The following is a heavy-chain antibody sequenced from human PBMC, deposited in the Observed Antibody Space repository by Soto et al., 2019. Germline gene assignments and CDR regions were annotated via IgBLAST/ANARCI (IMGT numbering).Heavy chain of an antibody. V-gene: IGHV4-31*03. CDR3: ASGRWYDNFFDY. CDR1: GGSITSGGYY. Sequence: QVQLQESGPGLVKPSQTVSLTCTVYGGSITSGGYYWSWIREHPVKVLEWIGYIYYSGSTYYNPSLKSRVTISVDTSKNQFSLKLSSVTAADTAVYYCASGRWYDNFFDYWGQGTLVTVSS. J-gene: IGHJ4*02. CDR2: IYYSGST. D-gene: IGHD2-15*01.